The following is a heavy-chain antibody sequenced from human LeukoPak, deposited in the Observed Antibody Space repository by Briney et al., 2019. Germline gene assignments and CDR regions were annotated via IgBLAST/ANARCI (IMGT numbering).Heavy chain of an antibody. J-gene: IGHJ6*02. Sequence: ASVKVSCKVSGYSLTELSMHWVRQAPGKGLEWMGGFDPEHGETIHAQKLQGRVTMTEDTSSDTAYMELSSLRFEDTAVYYCITPLGYCSSASCRHGMDVWGQGTTVIVS. CDR1: GYSLTELS. D-gene: IGHD2-2*01. CDR3: ITPLGYCSSASCRHGMDV. V-gene: IGHV1-24*01. CDR2: FDPEHGET.